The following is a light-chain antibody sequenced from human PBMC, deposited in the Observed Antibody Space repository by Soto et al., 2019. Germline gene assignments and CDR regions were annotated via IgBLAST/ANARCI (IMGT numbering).Light chain of an antibody. V-gene: IGKV3D-15*01. CDR2: GAS. J-gene: IGKJ1*01. CDR1: QSVSNH. Sequence: VMTQSPATLSVSPGEGATLSCRASQSVSNHLAWYQQRPGQAPRLLIYGASTRATGIPARFSGSGSGTEFTLTISSLQSEDFALYYCQHYYDWPRTFGQGTKVEIK. CDR3: QHYYDWPRT.